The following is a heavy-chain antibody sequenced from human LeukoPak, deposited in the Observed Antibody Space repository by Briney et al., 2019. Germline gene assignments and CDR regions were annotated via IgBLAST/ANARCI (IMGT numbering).Heavy chain of an antibody. CDR3: AKDRRGIAAACDY. D-gene: IGHD6-13*01. CDR1: GFTFSSYW. CDR2: ISYDGSNK. J-gene: IGHJ4*02. V-gene: IGHV3-30*18. Sequence: GGSLRLSCAASGFTFSSYWMSWVRQAPGKGLEWVAVISYDGSNKYYADSVKGRFTISRDNSKNTLYLQMNSLRAEDTAVYYCAKDRRGIAAACDYWGQGTLVTVSS.